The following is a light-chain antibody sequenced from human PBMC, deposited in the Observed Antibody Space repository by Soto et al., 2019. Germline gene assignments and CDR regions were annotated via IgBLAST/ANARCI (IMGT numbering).Light chain of an antibody. J-gene: IGLJ1*01. V-gene: IGLV1-44*01. CDR3: ASWDDSLNGPV. CDR2: TNT. CDR1: SSNVGGNP. Sequence: QSALTQPPSASGAPGQRGTISCSGSSSNVGGNPVNWYQHVPTTAPKLLIYTNTQRPSGVPDRFSGSKSGTSASLAISGLQSEDEADYYCASWDDSLNGPVFGTGTKAPS.